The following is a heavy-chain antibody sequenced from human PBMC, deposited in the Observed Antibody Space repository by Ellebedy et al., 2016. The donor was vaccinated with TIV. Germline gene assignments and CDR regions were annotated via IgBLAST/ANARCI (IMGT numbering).Heavy chain of an antibody. CDR3: ARGGHYNAPFNYYYYYGMNV. CDR1: GGSFSGYY. V-gene: IGHV4-34*01. D-gene: IGHD3-9*01. Sequence: SETLSLXXAVYGGSFSGYYWSWIRQPPGKGLEWIGEINHSEGTNYNPSLKSRVTISLDTSKNKFSLKLTSVTAADTALYYCARGGHYNAPFNYYYYYGMNVWGQGTTVTVSS. J-gene: IGHJ6*02. CDR2: INHSEGT.